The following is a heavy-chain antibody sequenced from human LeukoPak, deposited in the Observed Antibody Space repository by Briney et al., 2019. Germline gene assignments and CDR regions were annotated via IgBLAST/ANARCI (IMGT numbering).Heavy chain of an antibody. CDR1: GGSISGSSYY. J-gene: IGHJ4*02. D-gene: IGHD6-6*01. V-gene: IGHV4-39*01. Sequence: SETLSFTCTVSGGSISGSSYYWGWIRQPPGEGLEWIGSIYYSGSTYYNPSLKSRVTISVDTSKNQFSLKLSSVTAADTAVYYCARLRGIAAHVDYRGQGTLVTVSS. CDR2: IYYSGST. CDR3: ARLRGIAAHVDY.